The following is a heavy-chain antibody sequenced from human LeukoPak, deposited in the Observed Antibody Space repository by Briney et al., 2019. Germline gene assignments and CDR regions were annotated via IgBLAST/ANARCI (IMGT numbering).Heavy chain of an antibody. Sequence: ASVKVSCKASGYTFTSYGISRVRQAPGQGLEWMGWISAYNGNTNYAQKLQGRVTMTTDTSTSTAYMELRSLRSDDTAVYYCARQGVHDYYYYYMDVWGKGTTVTVSS. CDR3: ARQGVHDYYYYYMDV. V-gene: IGHV1-18*01. D-gene: IGHD3-10*01. CDR1: GYTFTSYG. CDR2: ISAYNGNT. J-gene: IGHJ6*03.